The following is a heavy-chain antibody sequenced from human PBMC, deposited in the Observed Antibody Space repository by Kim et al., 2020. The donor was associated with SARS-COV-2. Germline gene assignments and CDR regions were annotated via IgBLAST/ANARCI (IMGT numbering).Heavy chain of an antibody. V-gene: IGHV3-15*01. Sequence: GGSLRLSCAASGFTFSNAWMSWVRQAPGKGLEWVGRIKSKTDGGTTDYAAPVKGRFTISRDYSKNTLDLQMNSLKTEDTAVYYCTTDRYYDYVWGSYRYSDYWGQGTLVTVSS. D-gene: IGHD3-16*02. J-gene: IGHJ4*02. CDR1: GFTFSNAW. CDR3: TTDRYYDYVWGSYRYSDY. CDR2: IKSKTDGGTT.